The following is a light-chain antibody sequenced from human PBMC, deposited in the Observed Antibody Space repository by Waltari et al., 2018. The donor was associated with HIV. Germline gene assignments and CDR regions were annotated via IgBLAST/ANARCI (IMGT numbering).Light chain of an antibody. Sequence: QSVLTQPPSVSAAPGQKVTISCSGSSSNIGSNYVSWYQQLPGTAPKFLIYDNNKRPSGIPDRFSGSNSGTSATLGITGLQTGDEADYYCATWDSSLSAVVFGGGTKLTVL. V-gene: IGLV1-51*01. CDR1: SSNIGSNY. CDR3: ATWDSSLSAVV. CDR2: DNN. J-gene: IGLJ2*01.